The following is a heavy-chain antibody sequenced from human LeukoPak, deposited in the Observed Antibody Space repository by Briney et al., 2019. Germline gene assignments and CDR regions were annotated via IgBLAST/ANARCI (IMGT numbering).Heavy chain of an antibody. D-gene: IGHD6-19*01. CDR3: ARKHPNPAGTQGLDY. Sequence: GGSLKLSCAASGFTFSDYYMSWIRQAPGKGLEWVSYISSSGSTIYYAHSVKGRFTISRDNAENSLYLQMNSLRAEDTAVYYCARKHPNPAGTQGLDYWGQGTLVTVSS. V-gene: IGHV3-11*01. J-gene: IGHJ4*02. CDR2: ISSSGSTI. CDR1: GFTFSDYY.